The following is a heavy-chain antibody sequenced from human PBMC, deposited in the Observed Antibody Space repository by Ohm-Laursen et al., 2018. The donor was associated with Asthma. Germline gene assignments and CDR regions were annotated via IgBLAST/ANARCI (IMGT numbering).Heavy chain of an antibody. CDR1: GFTFRSYA. V-gene: IGHV3-30-3*01. CDR3: ATDLWEYCSGGRCHSVDS. J-gene: IGHJ4*02. Sequence: SLRLSCAASGFTFRSYAMHWVRQAPGKGLEWVAVGGSYYDGGLKYYADSVNGRFTISRDNSKNTLYLQMNSLRAEDTGVYYCATDLWEYCSGGRCHSVDSWGQGTLVTVSS. D-gene: IGHD2-15*01. CDR2: GGSYYDGGLK.